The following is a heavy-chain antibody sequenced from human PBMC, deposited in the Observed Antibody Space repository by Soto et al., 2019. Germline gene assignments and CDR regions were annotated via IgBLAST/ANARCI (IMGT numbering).Heavy chain of an antibody. CDR2: ISGSSANT. V-gene: IGHV3-23*01. D-gene: IGHD6-13*01. CDR3: AKDMTTSSSWPYYFDY. J-gene: IGHJ4*02. CDR1: GFTFSSYV. Sequence: EVQLLESGGGLVQPGGSLRLSCAASGFTFSSYVMTWVRQAPGKGLEWVSTISGSSANTYYADSVKGRFTISRDNSKNTLYLQMNSLKAEDTAVYYCAKDMTTSSSWPYYFDYWGQGTLVTVSS.